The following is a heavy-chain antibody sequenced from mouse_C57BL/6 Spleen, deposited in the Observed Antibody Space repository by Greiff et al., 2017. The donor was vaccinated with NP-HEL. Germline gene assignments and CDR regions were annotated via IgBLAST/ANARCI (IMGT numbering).Heavy chain of an antibody. CDR2: IYPGGGYT. J-gene: IGHJ2*01. CDR1: GYTFTNYW. Sequence: VKLMESGAELVRPGTSVKMSCKASGYTFTNYWIGWAKQRPGHGLEWIGDIYPGGGYTNYNEKFKGKATLTADKSSSTAYMQFSSLTSEDSAIYYCARKGDDYFDYWGQGTTLTVSS. D-gene: IGHD3-3*01. V-gene: IGHV1-63*01. CDR3: ARKGDDYFDY.